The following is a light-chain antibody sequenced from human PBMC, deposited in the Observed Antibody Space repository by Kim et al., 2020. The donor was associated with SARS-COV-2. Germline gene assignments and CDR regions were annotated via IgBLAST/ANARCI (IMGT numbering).Light chain of an antibody. J-gene: IGKJ1*01. CDR1: QSISSY. CDR3: QQSYSTPGT. Sequence: IQMTQSPSSLSASVGDRVTITCRASQSISSYLNWYQQKPGKAPKLLIYAASSLQSGVPSRFSGSGSGSDFTLTISSLQPEDFATYYCQQSYSTPGTCGQGTKVDIK. V-gene: IGKV1-39*01. CDR2: AAS.